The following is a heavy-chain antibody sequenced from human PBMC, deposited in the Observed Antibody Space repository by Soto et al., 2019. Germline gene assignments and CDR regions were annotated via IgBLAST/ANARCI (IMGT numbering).Heavy chain of an antibody. CDR1: GYSLTSYW. V-gene: IGHV5-51*01. J-gene: IGHJ4*02. CDR2: IYPGDSDT. D-gene: IGHD3-3*01. Sequence: GESLKISCKGSGYSLTSYWIGWVRQMPGKGLEWMGIIYPGDSDTRYSPSFQGQVTISADKSISTAYLQWSSLKASDTAMYYCARTTYYDFWSGYYTQYYFDYWGQGTLVTVSS. CDR3: ARTTYYDFWSGYYTQYYFDY.